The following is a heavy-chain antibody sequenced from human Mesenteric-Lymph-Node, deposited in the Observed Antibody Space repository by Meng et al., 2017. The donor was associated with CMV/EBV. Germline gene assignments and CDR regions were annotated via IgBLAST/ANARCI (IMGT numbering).Heavy chain of an antibody. CDR3: ARNIPAGTIVVVPAAIDY. CDR2: IKQDGSEK. V-gene: IGHV3-7*01. CDR1: GFTFSSYW. Sequence: GESLKISCAASGFTFSSYWMSWVRQAPGKGLEWVANIKQDGSEKYYVDSVKGRFTISRDNAKNSLYLQMNSLRAEDTAVYYCARNIPAGTIVVVPAAIDYWGQGTLVTVSS. J-gene: IGHJ4*02. D-gene: IGHD2-2*01.